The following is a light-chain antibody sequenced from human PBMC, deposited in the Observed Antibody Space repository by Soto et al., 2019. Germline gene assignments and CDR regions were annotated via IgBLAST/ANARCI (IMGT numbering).Light chain of an antibody. CDR2: GGS. CDR1: QSVSSN. J-gene: IGKJ1*01. CDR3: QQYNKWPRT. V-gene: IGKV3D-15*03. Sequence: EIVMTQSPATLSVSPGERATLSCRASQSVSSNLAWYQQKPGQAPRLLMYGGSYRATGVPARFSSSGSGTNFIFTIIILRSEDFAVYYCQQYNKWPRTFGQGTKVDIK.